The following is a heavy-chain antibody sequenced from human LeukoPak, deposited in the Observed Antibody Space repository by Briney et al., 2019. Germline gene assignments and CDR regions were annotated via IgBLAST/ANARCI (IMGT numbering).Heavy chain of an antibody. J-gene: IGHJ4*02. CDR2: ISSSSSYI. CDR1: GGSFSGYY. CDR3: ARDARSGSPGG. V-gene: IGHV3-21*01. Sequence: PSETLSLTCAVYGGSFSGYYWSWVRQAPGKGLEWVSSISSSSSYIYYADSVKGRFTISRDNAKNSLYLQMNSLRAEDTAVYYCARDARSGSPGGWGQGTLVTVSS. D-gene: IGHD1-26*01.